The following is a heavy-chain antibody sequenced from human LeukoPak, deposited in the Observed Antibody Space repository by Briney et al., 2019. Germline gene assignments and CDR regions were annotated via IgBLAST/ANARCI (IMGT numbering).Heavy chain of an antibody. CDR2: IKYDGSEK. CDR3: ARGLGWLDP. J-gene: IGHJ5*02. V-gene: IGHV3-7*01. Sequence: GGSLRLSCAGSGFTLSGYWMTWVRRAPGKGLEWVANIKYDGSEKQYVDSVKGRFTISRDNAKNSLYLQMNSLRVEGMAVYYCARGLGWLDPWGQGTLVTVSS. CDR1: GFTLSGYW.